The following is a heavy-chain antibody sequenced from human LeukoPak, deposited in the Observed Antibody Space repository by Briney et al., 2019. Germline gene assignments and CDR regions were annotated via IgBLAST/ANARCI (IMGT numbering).Heavy chain of an antibody. CDR1: GFTLSSFG. Sequence: PGGSLRLSCTASGFTLSSFGMHWVRPAPGKGLEWVAVISDDGSNTYYADSVKGRFTISRDNSKNTLYLQMNSLRAEDTAVYYCAKDMIRFDYWGQGTLVTVSS. D-gene: IGHD3-16*01. J-gene: IGHJ4*02. V-gene: IGHV3-30*18. CDR2: ISDDGSNT. CDR3: AKDMIRFDY.